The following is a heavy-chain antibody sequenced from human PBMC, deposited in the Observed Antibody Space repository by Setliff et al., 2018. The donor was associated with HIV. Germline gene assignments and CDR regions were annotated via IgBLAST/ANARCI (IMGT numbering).Heavy chain of an antibody. CDR1: GGSISSGDYS. CDR3: ARLLNYYGNWFNP. J-gene: IGHJ5*02. D-gene: IGHD3-10*01. V-gene: IGHV4-30-4*08. Sequence: SETLSLTCTVSGGSISSGDYSWNWMRQTPGKGLEWIGYIYHSGITSYNPSLKSRFIMLIDTSKNQFSLKLSSVTAADTAVYYCARLLNYYGNWFNPWGQGTLVTVSS. CDR2: IYHSGIT.